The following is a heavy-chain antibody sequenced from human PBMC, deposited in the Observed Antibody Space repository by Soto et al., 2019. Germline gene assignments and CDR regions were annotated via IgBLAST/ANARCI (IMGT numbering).Heavy chain of an antibody. J-gene: IGHJ6*02. CDR1: GGTFSSYA. V-gene: IGHV1-69*13. D-gene: IGHD3-22*01. Sequence: SVKVSCKASGGTFSSYAVNWVRQAPGQGLEWMGVIIPVFATTHYAQNSHGRVTITADESTGTAYLELSSLRSADTAVYYCARGGRYYYDSSGSYGMDVWGQGTTVTVSS. CDR3: ARGGRYYYDSSGSYGMDV. CDR2: IIPVFATT.